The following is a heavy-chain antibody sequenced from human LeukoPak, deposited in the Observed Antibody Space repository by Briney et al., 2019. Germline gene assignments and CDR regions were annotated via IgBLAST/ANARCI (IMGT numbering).Heavy chain of an antibody. Sequence: GASVKVSCKAFGYTFTSNYMHWVRQAPGQGPEWMGVISPSGGSTTYAQKFQGRVTLTRDMSTSTDYLELSSLRSEDTAVYYCARDSVRRRRLSSGYESPFFDIWGQGTMVTVSS. CDR2: ISPSGGST. V-gene: IGHV1-46*01. CDR3: ARDSVRRRRLSSGYESPFFDI. D-gene: IGHD3-22*01. CDR1: GYTFTSNY. J-gene: IGHJ3*02.